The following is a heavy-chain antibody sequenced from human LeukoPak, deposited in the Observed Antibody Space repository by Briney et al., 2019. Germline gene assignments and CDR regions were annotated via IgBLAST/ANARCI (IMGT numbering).Heavy chain of an antibody. J-gene: IGHJ4*02. CDR1: GGSTSSYY. D-gene: IGHD3-9*01. Sequence: SESLSLTCTVSGGSTSSYYWSWIRQPPGKGLEWIGYIYDSGSTNYNPSLKSRVTISVDTSKNQFSLKLTSVTAADSAVYYCTKGGRRDILTYWGQGILVTVSP. V-gene: IGHV4-59*01. CDR3: TKGGRRDILTY. CDR2: IYDSGST.